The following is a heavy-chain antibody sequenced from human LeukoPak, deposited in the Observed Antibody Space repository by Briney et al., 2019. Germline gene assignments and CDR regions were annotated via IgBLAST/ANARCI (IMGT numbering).Heavy chain of an antibody. CDR3: AREFDYYYGMDV. CDR2: IYYSGST. Sequence: SETLSLTCTVSGGSISSYYWSWIRQPPGKGLEWIGYIYYSGSTNYNPSLKSRVTISVDTSKNQFSLKLSSVTAADTAVYYRAREFDYYYGMDVWGQGTTVTVSS. CDR1: GGSISSYY. J-gene: IGHJ6*02. D-gene: IGHD3-10*01. V-gene: IGHV4-59*01.